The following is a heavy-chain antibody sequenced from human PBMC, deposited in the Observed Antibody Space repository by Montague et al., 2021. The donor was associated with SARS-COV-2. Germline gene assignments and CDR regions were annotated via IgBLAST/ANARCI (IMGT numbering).Heavy chain of an antibody. Sequence: PALVKPTQTLTLTCTFSGFSLSTSGMCVSWIRQPPGKALEWLALIDWDDDKYYSTSLKTRLTISKDTSKNQVALTMTNMDPVDTATYYCARTYYDILPNLYYFDYWGQGTLVTVSS. CDR2: IDWDDDK. D-gene: IGHD3-9*01. CDR1: GFSLSTSGMC. J-gene: IGHJ4*02. CDR3: ARTYYDILPNLYYFDY. V-gene: IGHV2-70*01.